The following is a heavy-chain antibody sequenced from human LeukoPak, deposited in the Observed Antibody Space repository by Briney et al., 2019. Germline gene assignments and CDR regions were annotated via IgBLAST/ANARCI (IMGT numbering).Heavy chain of an antibody. CDR1: GFTFSTYS. V-gene: IGHV3-30-3*01. CDR3: ARVHSGGWYSIDY. Sequence: GRPLRLSCAASGFTFSTYSMHWVRQAPGKGLEWVAVISYVGSNKYYADSVKGRFTISRDDSKNTLYLQMNSVRVEDTAMYYCARVHSGGWYSIDYWGQGTLVTVSS. CDR2: ISYVGSNK. J-gene: IGHJ4*02. D-gene: IGHD6-19*01.